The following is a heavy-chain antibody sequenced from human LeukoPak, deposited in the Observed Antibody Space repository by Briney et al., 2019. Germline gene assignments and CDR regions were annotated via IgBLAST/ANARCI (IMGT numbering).Heavy chain of an antibody. CDR1: GFTFSSYA. Sequence: PGGSLRLSCAASGFTFSSYAMHWVRQVPGKGLEWVSSISSSSSYIYYADSVKGRFTISRDNAKNSLYLQMNSLRTEDTAVYYCARDRGYCGGDCPITEKDAFDIWGQGTMVTVSS. CDR2: ISSSSSYI. CDR3: ARDRGYCGGDCPITEKDAFDI. J-gene: IGHJ3*02. V-gene: IGHV3-21*01. D-gene: IGHD2-21*02.